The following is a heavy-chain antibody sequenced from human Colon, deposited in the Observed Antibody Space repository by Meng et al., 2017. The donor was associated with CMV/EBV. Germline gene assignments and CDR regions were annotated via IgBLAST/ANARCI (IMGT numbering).Heavy chain of an antibody. CDR2: ISVYHGDT. CDR3: ARNYCSSVNCNLGDGLNM. CDR1: GYRFTSYG. D-gene: IGHD2-2*01. Sequence: ASVKVSCKASGYRFTSYGIDWVRQAPGQGFEWMGWISVYHGDTAYAHKFQDRVTMTTDTSTGTAYMELRRLTSDDTADYYCARNYCSSVNCNLGDGLNMWGQGTRVTVSS. V-gene: IGHV1-18*01. J-gene: IGHJ3*02.